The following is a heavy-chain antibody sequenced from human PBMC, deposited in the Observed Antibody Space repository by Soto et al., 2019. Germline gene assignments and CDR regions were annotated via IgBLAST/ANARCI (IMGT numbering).Heavy chain of an antibody. Sequence: QVQLQESGPGLVKPSGTLYLTCAVSGGAISSTNWWNWVRQPPGKGLEWIGEIDHSGSTKYKPSLKSRVTMSVDKPKNQFSLKLSSVTAADRAVYYCVRDSGNGWKDYWGQGTLVTVSS. CDR2: IDHSGST. J-gene: IGHJ4*02. CDR1: GGAISSTNW. D-gene: IGHD6-19*01. CDR3: VRDSGNGWKDY. V-gene: IGHV4-4*02.